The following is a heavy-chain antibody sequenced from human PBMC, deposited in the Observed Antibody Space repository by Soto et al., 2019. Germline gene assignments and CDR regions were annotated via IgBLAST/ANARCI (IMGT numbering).Heavy chain of an antibody. CDR2: TIPVFNAQ. CDR1: GGTLSDHG. Sequence: QVQLEQSGAEVKKPGSSVKVSCKASGGTLSDHGVAWLRQAPGQGLEWMGGTIPVFNAQKYAPKFQGRVTIAADKSTNIAYMELSSLRSEDTALYYCARGVCDSGNHYTVPSAFDIWGQGTMVIVSS. D-gene: IGHD3-10*01. CDR3: ARGVCDSGNHYTVPSAFDI. V-gene: IGHV1-69*06. J-gene: IGHJ3*02.